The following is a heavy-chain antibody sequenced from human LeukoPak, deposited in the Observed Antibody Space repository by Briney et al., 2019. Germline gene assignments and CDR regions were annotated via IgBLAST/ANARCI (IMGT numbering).Heavy chain of an antibody. CDR2: INAGNGNT. V-gene: IGHV1-3*01. D-gene: IGHD6-13*01. J-gene: IGHJ6*02. CDR3: ARYGVAASLGMDV. Sequence: GASVKVSCKASGGTFSSYAISWVRQAPGQRLEWMGWINAGNGNTKYSQKFQGRVTITRDTSASTAYMELSSLRSEDTAVYYCARYGVAASLGMDVWGQGTTVTVSS. CDR1: GGTFSSYA.